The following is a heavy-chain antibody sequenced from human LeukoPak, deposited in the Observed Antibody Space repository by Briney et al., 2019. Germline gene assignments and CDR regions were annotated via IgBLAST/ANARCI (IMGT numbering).Heavy chain of an antibody. Sequence: ASVKVSCKASGYTFTSYGISWVRPAPGQGLEWMGWISAYNGNTNYAQKLQGRVTMTTDTSTSTAYMWLRSLRSDDTAVYYCARSDGSRWNYYYYGIDVWGKGTTVTVSS. V-gene: IGHV1-18*01. CDR2: ISAYNGNT. CDR1: GYTFTSYG. D-gene: IGHD6-13*01. CDR3: ARSDGSRWNYYYYGIDV. J-gene: IGHJ6*04.